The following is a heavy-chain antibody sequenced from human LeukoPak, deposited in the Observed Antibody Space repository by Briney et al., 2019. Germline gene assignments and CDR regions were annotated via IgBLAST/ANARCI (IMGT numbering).Heavy chain of an antibody. CDR1: GGSISGYY. D-gene: IGHD3-10*01. CDR3: ARRSVRGVIRY. J-gene: IGHJ4*02. Sequence: PSETLSLTCAVYGGSISGYYWTWIRQPPGKGLEWIGEIIHSGSTNYNPSLKSRVTISLDTSKNQFSLRLNSVTAADTALYYCARRSVRGVIRYWGQGTLVTVSS. V-gene: IGHV4-34*12. CDR2: IIHSGST.